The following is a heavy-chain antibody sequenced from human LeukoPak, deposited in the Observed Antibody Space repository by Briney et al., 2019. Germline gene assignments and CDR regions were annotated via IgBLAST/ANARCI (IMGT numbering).Heavy chain of an antibody. CDR2: IRYDGSDK. J-gene: IGHJ4*02. CDR1: GFTLRGYG. D-gene: IGHD1-1*01. Sequence: GGSLRLSCAASGFTLRGYGMHWVRQAPGKGLEWVAFIRYDGSDKSYADSVKGRFTISRDNSENTLYLQINSLRVEDTAVYYCARDTPTTGYHLDSWGQGTLVTVSS. CDR3: ARDTPTTGYHLDS. V-gene: IGHV3-30*02.